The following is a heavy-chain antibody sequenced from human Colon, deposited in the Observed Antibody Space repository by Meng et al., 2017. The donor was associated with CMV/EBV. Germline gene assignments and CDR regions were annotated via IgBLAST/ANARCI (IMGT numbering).Heavy chain of an antibody. CDR1: GGTFSSYA. Sequence: SVKVSCRASGGTFSSYAISWVRQAPGQGLEWMGGIIPIFGTANYAQKFQGRVTITTDESTSTAYMELSSLRSEDTAVYYCARQNGGNSPYYFDYWGQGTLVTVSS. CDR2: IIPIFGTA. J-gene: IGHJ4*02. CDR3: ARQNGGNSPYYFDY. V-gene: IGHV1-69*05. D-gene: IGHD4-23*01.